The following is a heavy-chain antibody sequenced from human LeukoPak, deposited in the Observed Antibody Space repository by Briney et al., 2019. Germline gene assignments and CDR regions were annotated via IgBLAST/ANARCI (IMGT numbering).Heavy chain of an antibody. Sequence: GGSLRLSCAASGFIFSSHAMNWVRQAPGKGLEWVSVISGSGGSTYYADSVKGRFTISRDNSKNTLYLQMNSLRAEETAVYYCARAGTGEVVAPPGFYWGQGTLVTVSS. D-gene: IGHD2-15*01. CDR3: ARAGTGEVVAPPGFY. V-gene: IGHV3-23*01. CDR2: ISGSGGST. J-gene: IGHJ4*02. CDR1: GFIFSSHA.